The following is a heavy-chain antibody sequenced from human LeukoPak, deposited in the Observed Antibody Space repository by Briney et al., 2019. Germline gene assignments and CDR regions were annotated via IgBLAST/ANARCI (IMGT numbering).Heavy chain of an antibody. V-gene: IGHV4-38-2*02. Sequence: SETLSLTCSVSGYAISSGYFWGWIRQPPGKGLEWIGTIYHSGSTYYNPSLKSRVTISVDTSKNQFSLKLSSVTAADTAVYYCARDLYSSRTNDAFVIWGQGTMVTVSS. CDR2: IYHSGST. J-gene: IGHJ3*02. D-gene: IGHD6-13*01. CDR3: ARDLYSSRTNDAFVI. CDR1: GYAISSGYF.